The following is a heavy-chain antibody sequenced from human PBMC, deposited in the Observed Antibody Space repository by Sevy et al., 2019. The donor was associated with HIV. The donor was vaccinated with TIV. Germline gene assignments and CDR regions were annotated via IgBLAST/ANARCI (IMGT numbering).Heavy chain of an antibody. CDR3: ARVDSSGYYYTEYFQH. Sequence: GGSLRLSCAASGFTFSSYAMHWVRQAPGKGLEWVAVISYDGSNKYYADSVKGRFTISRDNSKNTLYLQMNSLRAEETTVYYCARVDSSGYYYTEYFQHWGQGTLVTVSS. J-gene: IGHJ1*01. D-gene: IGHD3-22*01. V-gene: IGHV3-30-3*01. CDR1: GFTFSSYA. CDR2: ISYDGSNK.